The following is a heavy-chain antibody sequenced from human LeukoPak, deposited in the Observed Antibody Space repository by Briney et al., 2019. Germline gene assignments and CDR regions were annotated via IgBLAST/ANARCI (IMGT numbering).Heavy chain of an antibody. Sequence: ASVKVSCKASGYTFTSYGISWVRQAPGQGLEWMGWISAYNGNTNYAQKLQGRVTMTTDTSTSTAYMELRSLGSDDTAVYYCAFLNSIRGYYFDSGGQGPLVTVS. J-gene: IGHJ4*02. D-gene: IGHD3-3*02. CDR3: AFLNSIRGYYFDS. CDR2: ISAYNGNT. CDR1: GYTFTSYG. V-gene: IGHV1-18*01.